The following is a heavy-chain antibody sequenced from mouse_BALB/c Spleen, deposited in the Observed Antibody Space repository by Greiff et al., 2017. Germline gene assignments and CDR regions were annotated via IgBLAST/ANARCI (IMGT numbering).Heavy chain of an antibody. CDR2: IDPENGDT. CDR3: NAPYSLLRLRAMDY. J-gene: IGHJ4*01. CDR1: GFNIKDYY. Sequence: EVQLQQSGAELVRSGASVKLSCTASGFNIKDYYMHWVKQRPEQGLEWIGWIDPENGDTEYAPKFQGKATMTADTSSNTAYLQLSSLTSEDTAVYYCNAPYSLLRLRAMDYWGQGTSVTVSS. V-gene: IGHV14-4*02. D-gene: IGHD1-2*01.